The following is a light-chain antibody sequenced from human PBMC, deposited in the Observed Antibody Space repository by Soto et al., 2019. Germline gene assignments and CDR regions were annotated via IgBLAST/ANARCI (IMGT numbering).Light chain of an antibody. V-gene: IGKV3-20*01. Sequence: EIVLTQSPGTLSLSPGERATLSCRASQSVSSNVAWYQQKPGQAPRLLIYGASSRATGIPDRFSGSGSGTDFTLTISRLEPEDFAVYFCQQYGSSPRTFGRGTKLEIK. J-gene: IGKJ2*01. CDR1: QSVSSN. CDR3: QQYGSSPRT. CDR2: GAS.